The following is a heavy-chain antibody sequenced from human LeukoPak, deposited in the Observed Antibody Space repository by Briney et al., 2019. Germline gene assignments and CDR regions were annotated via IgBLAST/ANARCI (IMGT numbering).Heavy chain of an antibody. CDR3: ARHIGVAGRYGFSV. J-gene: IGHJ4*02. V-gene: IGHV4-34*01. Sequence: PSETLSLTCAVYGGSFSGYQWSWIRQPPGKGLEWIGEIDQSGTTNYNPSLKSRVTISVDTSKNQFSLNLRSVTAGDTGVYYCARHIGVAGRYGFSVWGQGTPVTVSS. D-gene: IGHD6-19*01. CDR2: IDQSGTT. CDR1: GGSFSGYQ.